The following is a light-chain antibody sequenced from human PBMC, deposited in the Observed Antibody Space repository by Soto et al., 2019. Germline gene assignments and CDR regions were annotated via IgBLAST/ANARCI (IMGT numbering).Light chain of an antibody. V-gene: IGLV2-14*01. CDR2: EVS. CDR3: TSFSSSTSHYV. CDR1: TSDLGGYNY. J-gene: IGLJ1*01. Sequence: QSVLTQPASVSGSPGQSITISCTGTTSDLGGYNYVSWYQQHPGKVPKLMIYEVSNRPSGVSNRFSGSKSGNTASLTISGLQAEDEADYYCTSFSSSTSHYVFGTGTKVTVL.